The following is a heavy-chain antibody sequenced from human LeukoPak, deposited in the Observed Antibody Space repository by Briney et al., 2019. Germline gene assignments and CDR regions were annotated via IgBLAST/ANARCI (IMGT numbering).Heavy chain of an antibody. CDR3: ARGSYFPSLDY. Sequence: GESLRLSCAASGFTVSSNYMSWVRQAPGKGLEWVSVIYSGGSTYYADSVKGRFTISRDNSKNTLYLQMNSLRAEDTAVYYCARGSYFPSLDYWGQGTLVTVSS. V-gene: IGHV3-53*01. J-gene: IGHJ4*02. CDR2: IYSGGST. CDR1: GFTVSSNY. D-gene: IGHD1-26*01.